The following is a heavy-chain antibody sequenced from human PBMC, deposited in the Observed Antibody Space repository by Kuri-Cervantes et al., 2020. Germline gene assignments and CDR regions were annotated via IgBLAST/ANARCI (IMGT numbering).Heavy chain of an antibody. V-gene: IGHV4-34*01. J-gene: IGHJ4*02. Sequence: SQTLSLTCDVYIGSFSSYFWSWIRQSPGKGLEWIGEINHRGSTNYNPSLMGRVTISVDTSKNQFSLKLSSVTAADTAVYYCARGWPQRPFDYWGQGTLVTVSS. CDR2: INHRGST. CDR3: ARGWPQRPFDY. D-gene: IGHD5-12*01. CDR1: IGSFSSYF.